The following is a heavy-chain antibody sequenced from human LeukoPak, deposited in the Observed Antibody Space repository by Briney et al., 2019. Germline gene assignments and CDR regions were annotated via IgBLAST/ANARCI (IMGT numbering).Heavy chain of an antibody. D-gene: IGHD5-18*01. CDR2: ISGYNGDA. CDR3: ARDDRSVDTAMSFQR. CDR1: GYTFTSYG. Sequence: GASVKLSCKASGYTFTSYGINWVRQAPGQGLEWMGWISGYNGDAIYAQKLQGRVTLTTDTPTTTAYMELRSLKLDDTAVYYCARDDRSVDTAMSFQRWGQGTLVTVSS. V-gene: IGHV1-18*01. J-gene: IGHJ1*01.